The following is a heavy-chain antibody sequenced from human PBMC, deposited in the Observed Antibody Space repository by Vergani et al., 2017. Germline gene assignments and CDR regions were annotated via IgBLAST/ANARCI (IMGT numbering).Heavy chain of an antibody. CDR3: ARDPSGSYFTYFDY. V-gene: IGHV3-9*01. J-gene: IGHJ4*02. Sequence: EVQLVESGGGLVQPGRSLRLSCAASGFTFDDYAMHWVRQAPGKGLEWVSGISWNSGSTGYADSVKGRFTISRDNAKNSLYLQMNSLRAEDTAVYYCARDPSGSYFTYFDYWGQGTLVTVSS. CDR1: GFTFDDYA. CDR2: ISWNSGST. D-gene: IGHD1-26*01.